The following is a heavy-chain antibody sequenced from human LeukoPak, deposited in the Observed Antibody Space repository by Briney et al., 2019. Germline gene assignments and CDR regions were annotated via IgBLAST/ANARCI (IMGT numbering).Heavy chain of an antibody. D-gene: IGHD3-22*01. CDR3: ARDLNPTYYYDSSGYPSFDY. CDR1: GYTFTSYA. J-gene: IGHJ4*02. Sequence: LVASVKVSCKASGYTFTSYAMHWVRQAPGQRLEWMGWINAGNGNTKYSQEFQGRVTMTTDTSTSTAYMELRSLRSDDTAVYYCARDLNPTYYYDSSGYPSFDYWGQGTLVTVSS. CDR2: INAGNGNT. V-gene: IGHV1-3*01.